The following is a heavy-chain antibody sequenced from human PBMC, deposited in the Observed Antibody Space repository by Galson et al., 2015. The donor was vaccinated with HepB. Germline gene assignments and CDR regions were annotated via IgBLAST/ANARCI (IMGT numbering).Heavy chain of an antibody. V-gene: IGHV3-33*03. J-gene: IGHJ6*02. CDR2: TWYDGSKE. CDR3: AKELIYQSKLSRVYYCTGLDV. D-gene: IGHD2-2*02. CDR1: GXTFSGYX. Sequence: RLSCAVSGXTFSGYXXHWVRXAPGKGLEXXXVTWYDGSKEDYVQYVKGRVSIIRDKSTNTPYLQTNSLRAEDTAVYYXAKELIYQSKLSRVYYCTGLDVWXQGTTVTVSS.